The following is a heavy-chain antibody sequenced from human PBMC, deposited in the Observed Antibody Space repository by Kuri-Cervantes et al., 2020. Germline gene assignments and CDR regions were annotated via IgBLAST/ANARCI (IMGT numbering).Heavy chain of an antibody. CDR1: GFAFNSFA. CDR2: ISGGGDSA. J-gene: IGHJ4*02. V-gene: IGHV3-23*01. D-gene: IGHD6-19*01. CDR3: AKGGEWLAIDN. Sequence: GGSLRLSCAAYGFAFNSFAMSWVRQAPGKGLEWVSTISGGGDSAYYVNSVKGRFSISRDNSKDTLFLQMNSLKGDDTAVYYCAKGGEWLAIDNWGQGTLVTVSS.